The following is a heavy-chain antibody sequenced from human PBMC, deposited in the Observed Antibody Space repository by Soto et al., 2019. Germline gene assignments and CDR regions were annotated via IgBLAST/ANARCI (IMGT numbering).Heavy chain of an antibody. J-gene: IGHJ4*02. CDR2: ISYDGSNK. D-gene: IGHD4-17*01. V-gene: IGHV3-30-3*01. CDR3: ARDKDYGDYVSPSGDY. Sequence: TCGSYAGRWVLKVTGKGLEWVAVISYDGSNKYYADSVKGRFTISRDNSKNTLYLQMNSLRAEDTAVYYCARDKDYGDYVSPSGDYWGQGTLVTVSS. CDR1: TCGSYA.